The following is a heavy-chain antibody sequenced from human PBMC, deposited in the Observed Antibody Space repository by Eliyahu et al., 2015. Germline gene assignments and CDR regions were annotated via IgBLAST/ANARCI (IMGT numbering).Heavy chain of an antibody. Sequence: EVQLVESGGGLVQPGGSLXLXCXASXFAFSRFYMHRGPQASGQGLVWVVRIRGDGNDKVYADAVKGRFTVSRDNAKNTVFLQMNSLRDEDTAVYYCVRDGDAFNFDYWGQGTLVSVSS. CDR3: VRDGDAFNFDY. J-gene: IGHJ4*02. CDR2: IRGDGNDK. V-gene: IGHV3-74*01. CDR1: XFAFSRFY. D-gene: IGHD3-16*01.